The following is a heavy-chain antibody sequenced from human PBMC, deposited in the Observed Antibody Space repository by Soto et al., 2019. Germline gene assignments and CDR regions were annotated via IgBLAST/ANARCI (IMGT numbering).Heavy chain of an antibody. D-gene: IGHD6-13*01. V-gene: IGHV3-21*01. CDR3: ASDGPYSSRWFDP. J-gene: IGHJ5*02. CDR2: ISSSSSYI. CDR1: GFTFSSYS. Sequence: GGSLRLSCAASGFTFSSYSMNWVRQAPGKGLEWVSSISSSSSYIYYADSVKGRFTISRDNAKNSLYLQMNSLRAEDTAVYYCASDGPYSSRWFDPWGQGTLVTVSS.